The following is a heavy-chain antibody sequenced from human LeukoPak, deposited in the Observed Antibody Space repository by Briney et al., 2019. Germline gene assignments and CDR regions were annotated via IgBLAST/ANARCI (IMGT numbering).Heavy chain of an antibody. J-gene: IGHJ6*02. V-gene: IGHV1-8*01. CDR1: GYTFTSYD. Sequence: GASVTVSCKASGYTFTSYDINWVRQAPGQGLEWMGWMNPNSGNTDYAQTFQGRVTMTRNTSISTAYMELSSLRSEDTAVYYCARGGRGGSRYYDILTGYYTLRYYYGMDVWGQGTTVTVSS. D-gene: IGHD3-9*01. CDR3: ARGGRGGSRYYDILTGYYTLRYYYGMDV. CDR2: MNPNSGNT.